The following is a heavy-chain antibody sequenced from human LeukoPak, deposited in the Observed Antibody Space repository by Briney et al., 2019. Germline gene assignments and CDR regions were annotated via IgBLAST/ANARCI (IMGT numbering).Heavy chain of an antibody. V-gene: IGHV1-2*02. Sequence: ASVKVSCKASGYTFTGYYMHWVRQAPGQGLEWMGWINPNSGGTNYAQKFQGRVTMTRDTSISTAYMELSRLRSDDTAVYYCARDWILYNWFDPWGQGTLVTVSS. CDR2: INPNSGGT. D-gene: IGHD2-2*03. J-gene: IGHJ5*02. CDR1: GYTFTGYY. CDR3: ARDWILYNWFDP.